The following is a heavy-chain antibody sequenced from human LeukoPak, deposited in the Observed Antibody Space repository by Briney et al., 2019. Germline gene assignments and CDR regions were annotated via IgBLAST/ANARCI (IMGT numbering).Heavy chain of an antibody. Sequence: GGSLRLSSAASGFTFSDYYMSWIRQAPGKGLEWVSYISSSGSTIYYADSVKGRFTISRDNAKNSLYLQMNSLRAEDTAVYYCARDGRYCSGGSCYLDYWGQGTLVTVSS. V-gene: IGHV3-11*01. J-gene: IGHJ4*02. CDR1: GFTFSDYY. D-gene: IGHD2-15*01. CDR2: ISSSGSTI. CDR3: ARDGRYCSGGSCYLDY.